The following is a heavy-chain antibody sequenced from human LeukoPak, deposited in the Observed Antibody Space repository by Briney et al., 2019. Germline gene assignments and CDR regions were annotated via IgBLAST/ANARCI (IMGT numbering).Heavy chain of an antibody. D-gene: IGHD5-24*01. J-gene: IGHJ6*03. CDR1: GFTFSTYS. CDR2: ISSSSIYI. CDR3: ARELHTRDGYNSYMDV. V-gene: IGHV3-21*01. Sequence: GGSLRLSCAASGFTFSTYSMNWVRQAPGKGLEWVSYISSSSIYIYYADSVKGRFTLSRDNAKNSLYLQMNSVRAEDTAVYYCARELHTRDGYNSYMDVWGRGTTVTVSS.